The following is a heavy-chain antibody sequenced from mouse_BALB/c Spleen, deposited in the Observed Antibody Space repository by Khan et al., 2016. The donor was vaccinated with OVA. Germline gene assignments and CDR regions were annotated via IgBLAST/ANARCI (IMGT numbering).Heavy chain of an antibody. Sequence: QVQLKESGPGLVQPSQSLSITCTVSGFSLTNYGVHWVRQSPGKGLEWLGVIWSGGITDYNATFISRLTISKDISKSQVFFKMNSLQANYTAIYYCAKNRNGYFDYWGQGTTRTVSS. D-gene: IGHD1-1*02. CDR1: GFSLTNYG. CDR3: AKNRNGYFDY. CDR2: IWSGGIT. J-gene: IGHJ2*01. V-gene: IGHV2-2*02.